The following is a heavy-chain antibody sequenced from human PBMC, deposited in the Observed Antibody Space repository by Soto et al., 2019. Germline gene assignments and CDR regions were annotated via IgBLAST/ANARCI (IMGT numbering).Heavy chain of an antibody. CDR3: ATGIMVAGNSGGYLDY. CDR1: GYILSKLS. J-gene: IGHJ4*02. Sequence: ASVKVSCKVSGYILSKLSMHRVRQAPGKRLEWMGGFDPEDGETIYAQRFQGRVTMTEDTSTDTAYMELSSLRSEDTAVYYCATGIMVAGNSGGYLDYWGQGTLVTVSS. D-gene: IGHD6-19*01. V-gene: IGHV1-24*01. CDR2: FDPEDGET.